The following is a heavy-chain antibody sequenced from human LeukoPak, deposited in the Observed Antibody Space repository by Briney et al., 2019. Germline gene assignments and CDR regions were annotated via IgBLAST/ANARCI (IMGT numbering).Heavy chain of an antibody. CDR3: ARDQRVVTVLDC. D-gene: IGHD3-3*01. J-gene: IGHJ4*02. CDR2: IHHSGST. Sequence: SETLSLTCAVSDDSISSCYYWGWIRQPPGKGLEWIGSIHHSGSTYYNPSLKSRVIISVDTSKNQFSLKLSSVTAADTAVYYCARDQRVVTVLDCWGQGTLVTVSS. CDR1: DDSISSCYY. V-gene: IGHV4-38-2*02.